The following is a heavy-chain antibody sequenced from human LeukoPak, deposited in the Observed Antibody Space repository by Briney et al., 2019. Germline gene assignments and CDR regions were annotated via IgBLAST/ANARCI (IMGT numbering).Heavy chain of an antibody. D-gene: IGHD6-19*01. CDR3: ASGGLVQDWFDP. V-gene: IGHV1-18*01. J-gene: IGHJ5*02. CDR1: GYTFTSSG. Sequence: ASGTVCCTASGYTFTSSGTSLVRQAPGQGLEWMGWISAYNGNTIYAQKHQGRVTMTTDTSTSTAYMELRSLRSEDTAVYYCASGGLVQDWFDPWGQGTLVTVSS. CDR2: ISAYNGNT.